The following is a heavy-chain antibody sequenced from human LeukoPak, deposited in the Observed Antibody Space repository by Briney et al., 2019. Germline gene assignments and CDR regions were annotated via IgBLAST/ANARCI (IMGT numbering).Heavy chain of an antibody. Sequence: SETLSLTCTVSGGSIRSYYWSWIRQPPGKGLEWIGYIYYSGSTNYNPSLKSRVTISVDTSKNQFSLKLTSVTAADTAVYYCARVYYSSSYDYWYFDLWGRGTLVTVSS. CDR2: IYYSGST. V-gene: IGHV4-59*01. D-gene: IGHD6-13*01. J-gene: IGHJ2*01. CDR3: ARVYYSSSYDYWYFDL. CDR1: GGSIRSYY.